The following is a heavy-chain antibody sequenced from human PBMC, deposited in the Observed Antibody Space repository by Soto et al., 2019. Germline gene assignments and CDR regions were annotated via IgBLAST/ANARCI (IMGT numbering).Heavy chain of an antibody. CDR1: GFTFSPHR. D-gene: IGHD1-26*01. CDR2: ITSSDVTM. CDR3: GGEVGFQLIY. J-gene: IGHJ4*02. Sequence: EVQLVESGGGLVQPGGSLRLSCAASGFTFSPHRMNWVRQAPGTGLEWISYITSSDVTMYADSVKGRFTVSRDNAKNSLYLEMNSVGGEDRAGYFGGGEVGFQLIYWGQGTLVTVSS. V-gene: IGHV3-48*01.